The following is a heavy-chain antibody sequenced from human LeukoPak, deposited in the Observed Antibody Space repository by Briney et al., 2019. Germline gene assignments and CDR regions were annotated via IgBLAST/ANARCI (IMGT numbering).Heavy chain of an antibody. CDR1: GGSISDYY. V-gene: IGHV4-59*01. D-gene: IGHD6-19*01. CDR2: FYYSGSS. J-gene: IGHJ1*01. Sequence: SETLSLTSTVSGGSISDYYWSWIRQPPGKGLEWIGYFYYSGSSNYSPSLKSRVTISVDTSKNQFSLKLSSVTAADTAVYYCAKLGIAVAGTRYLQQWGPGTLVTVSS. CDR3: AKLGIAVAGTRYLQQ.